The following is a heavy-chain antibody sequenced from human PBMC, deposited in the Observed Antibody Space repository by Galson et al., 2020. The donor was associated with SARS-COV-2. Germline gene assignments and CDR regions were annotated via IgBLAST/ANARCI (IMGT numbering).Heavy chain of an antibody. J-gene: IGHJ3*02. V-gene: IGHV4-39*07. Sequence: SQTLSLTCTVSGGSISSSSYFCGWIRQPPGKGLEWIGSIHYSGSTYYNPSLKSRVTISVDTSKNHLSLELTSVTAADTALYYCASVFCPNGVCYDDAFDMGGQGTMVTVSS. CDR3: ASVFCPNGVCYDDAFDM. CDR2: IHYSGST. CDR1: GGSISSSSYF. D-gene: IGHD2-8*01.